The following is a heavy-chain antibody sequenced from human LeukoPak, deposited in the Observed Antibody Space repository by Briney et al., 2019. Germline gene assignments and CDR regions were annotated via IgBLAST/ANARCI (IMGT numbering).Heavy chain of an antibody. Sequence: SETLSLTCAVYGGSFSGYYWSWIRQPPGKGLEWIGEINHSGSTNYNPSLKSRVTISVDTSKNQFSLKLSSVTAADTAVYYCARGRLYGSGSYYHPPLDYWGQGTLVTVSS. CDR3: ARGRLYGSGSYYHPPLDY. J-gene: IGHJ4*02. CDR1: GGSFSGYY. CDR2: INHSGST. V-gene: IGHV4-34*01. D-gene: IGHD3-10*01.